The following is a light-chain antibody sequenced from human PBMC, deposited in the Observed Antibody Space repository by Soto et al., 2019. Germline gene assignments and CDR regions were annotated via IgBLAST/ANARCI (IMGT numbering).Light chain of an antibody. J-gene: IGKJ5*01. V-gene: IGKV3-11*01. CDR1: QSVSSC. CDR2: DAA. CDR3: QQRSNWPRSIT. Sequence: EIVLTQSPATLSLSPGERATLSCRASQSVSSCLAWYQQKPGQAPRLLIYDAANRATGIPARFSGSGSVTAFTLTISSLEPEDFAVYYCQQRSNWPRSITFGQGTRLEIK.